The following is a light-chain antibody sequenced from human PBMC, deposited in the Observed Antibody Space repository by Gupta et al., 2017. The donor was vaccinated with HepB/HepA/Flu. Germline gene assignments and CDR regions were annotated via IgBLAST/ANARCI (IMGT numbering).Light chain of an antibody. V-gene: IGLV1-44*01. CDR1: RSNIGTNT. CDR3: GARDDSLNAWV. Sequence: QSMLLQPPSVSATPGQRVTLSCSGTRSNIGTNTVNWYHQVPGSAPKLLIYGNNQRPSGVPERFSGSKSGTSGSLAISGLQSEDEAEYYCGARDDSLNAWVFGGGTKVTVL. CDR2: GNN. J-gene: IGLJ3*02.